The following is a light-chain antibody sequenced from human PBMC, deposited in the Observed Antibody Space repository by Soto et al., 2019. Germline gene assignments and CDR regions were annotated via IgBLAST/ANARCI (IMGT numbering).Light chain of an antibody. CDR2: AAS. J-gene: IGKJ5*01. Sequence: ILLTQSPSSLSSSVGDRVGVTCRASQGIDSSFAWYQQKPGKAPKLRIYAASSLQSGVPSRFSGSGSGTDFTLTISSLQPEDFATYYCQQLHDYPITFGQGTRLEIK. CDR3: QQLHDYPIT. V-gene: IGKV1-9*01. CDR1: QGIDSS.